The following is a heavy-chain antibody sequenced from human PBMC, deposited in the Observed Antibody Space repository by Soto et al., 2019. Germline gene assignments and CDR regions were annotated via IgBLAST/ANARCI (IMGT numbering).Heavy chain of an antibody. V-gene: IGHV3-23*01. J-gene: IGHJ4*02. D-gene: IGHD6-13*01. Sequence: EVQLLESGGGLVQPGGSLRLSCAASGFTFTSYAMTWVRHAPGKGLEWISSISSGSGGSSYFADSVSVRFTISRDNSSNDLHLQVHSLRAEDTAVYYCARSSKGGSSWYFPLDYLGQGTLVTVSS. CDR3: ARSSKGGSSWYFPLDY. CDR1: GFTFTSYA. CDR2: ISSGSGGSS.